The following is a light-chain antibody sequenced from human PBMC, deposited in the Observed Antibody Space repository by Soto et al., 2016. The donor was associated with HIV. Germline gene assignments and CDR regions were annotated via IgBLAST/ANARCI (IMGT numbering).Light chain of an antibody. V-gene: IGLV3-21*03. CDR2: DDS. CDR3: QVWDVSSDHVV. CDR1: DIGTKS. J-gene: IGLJ2*01. Sequence: SYVLIQPPSVSVAPRKTARITCGGNDIGTKSVHWFQQKPGQAPVLVVYDDSDRPSGIPERFSGSNSGNTATLTISRVEVGDEADYYCQVWDVSSDHVVFGGGTKLTVL.